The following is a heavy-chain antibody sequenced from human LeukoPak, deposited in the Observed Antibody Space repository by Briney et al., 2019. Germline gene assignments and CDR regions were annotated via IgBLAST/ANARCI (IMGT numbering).Heavy chain of an antibody. D-gene: IGHD6-19*01. Sequence: GASVKVSCKASGDTFSNSAFSWVRQAPGQGLEWMGGIIPIFGTPNYAQKFQGRVTIGADESTSTVYMELSSLRSEDTAVFYCARDEIAVAGFGTFDYWGQGTLVTVSS. J-gene: IGHJ4*02. CDR1: GDTFSNSA. CDR3: ARDEIAVAGFGTFDY. CDR2: IIPIFGTP. V-gene: IGHV1-69*01.